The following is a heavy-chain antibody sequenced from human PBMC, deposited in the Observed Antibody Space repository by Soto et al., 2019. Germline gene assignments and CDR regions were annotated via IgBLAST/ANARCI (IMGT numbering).Heavy chain of an antibody. CDR3: ARGSRGVATIFYPNYFDD. Sequence: PSETLSLTCAVYGGSFSGYYWSWIRQPPGKGLEWIGEINHSGSTNYNPSLKSRVTISVDTSKNQFSLKLSSVTAADTAVYYCARGSRGVATIFYPNYFDDWGKGSLVPVPS. CDR2: INHSGST. CDR1: GGSFSGYY. J-gene: IGHJ4*02. V-gene: IGHV4-34*01. D-gene: IGHD5-12*01.